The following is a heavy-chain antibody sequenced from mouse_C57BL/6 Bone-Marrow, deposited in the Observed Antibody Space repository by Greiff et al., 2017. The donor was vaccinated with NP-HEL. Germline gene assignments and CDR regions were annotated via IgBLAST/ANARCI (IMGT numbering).Heavy chain of an antibody. CDR3: ARPVVAGYYAMDY. V-gene: IGHV14-2*01. CDR2: IDPEDGET. D-gene: IGHD1-1*01. J-gene: IGHJ4*01. Sequence: VQLQQSGAELVKPGALVKLSCTASGFNIKDYYMHWVKQRTEQGLEWIGRIDPEDGETKYAPKFQGKATITADTSSNTACLQLSSLTSEDTAVYYCARPVVAGYYAMDYWGQGTSVTVSS. CDR1: GFNIKDYY.